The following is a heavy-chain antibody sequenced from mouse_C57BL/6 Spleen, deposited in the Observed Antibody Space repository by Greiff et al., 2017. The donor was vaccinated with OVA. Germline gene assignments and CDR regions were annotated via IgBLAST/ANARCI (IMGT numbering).Heavy chain of an antibody. Sequence: QVQLQQPGAELVRPGSSVKLSCKASGYTFTSYWMDWVKQRPGQGLEWIGNIYTSDSETHYNQKFKDKATLTVDKSSSTAYMQLSSLTSEDSAVYYCARGLGRRAMDYWGQGTSVTVSS. CDR3: ARGLGRRAMDY. D-gene: IGHD3-3*01. V-gene: IGHV1-61*01. J-gene: IGHJ4*01. CDR1: GYTFTSYW. CDR2: IYTSDSET.